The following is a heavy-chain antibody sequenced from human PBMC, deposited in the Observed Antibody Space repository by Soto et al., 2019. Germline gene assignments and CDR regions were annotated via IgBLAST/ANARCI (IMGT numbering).Heavy chain of an antibody. D-gene: IGHD6-19*01. CDR3: AKDRGWLAERYYYGMDV. CDR2: ISYDGSNK. J-gene: IGHJ6*02. CDR1: GFTFSSYG. V-gene: IGHV3-30*18. Sequence: GGSLRLSCAASGFTFSSYGMHWVRQAPGKGLEWVAVISYDGSNKYYADSVKGRFTISRDNSKNTLYLQMNGLRAEDTAVYYCAKDRGWLAERYYYGMDVWGQGTTVTVSS.